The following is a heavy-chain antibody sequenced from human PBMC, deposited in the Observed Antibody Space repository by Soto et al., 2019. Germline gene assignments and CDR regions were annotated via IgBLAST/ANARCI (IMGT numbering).Heavy chain of an antibody. Sequence: SETLSLTCTVSGGSISSYYWSWIRQPPGKGLEWIGYIYYSGSTNYNPSLKSRVTISVDTSKNQFSLKLSSVTAADTAVYYCATLRGSSPYYGMDVWGQGTTVNVSS. D-gene: IGHD6-13*01. CDR3: ATLRGSSPYYGMDV. J-gene: IGHJ6*02. CDR2: IYYSGST. CDR1: GGSISSYY. V-gene: IGHV4-59*01.